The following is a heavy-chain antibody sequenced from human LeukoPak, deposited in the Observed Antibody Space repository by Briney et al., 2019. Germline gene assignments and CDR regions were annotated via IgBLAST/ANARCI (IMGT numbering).Heavy chain of an antibody. CDR3: ARGERFLEWLLSSGMDV. Sequence: ASVKVSCKASGYTFTSYDINWVRQATGQGLEWMGWMNPNSGNTGYAQKFQGRVTMTRNTSISTAYMELSSLRSGDTAVYYCARGERFLEWLLSSGMDVWGQGTTVTVSS. V-gene: IGHV1-8*01. J-gene: IGHJ6*02. CDR2: MNPNSGNT. D-gene: IGHD3-3*01. CDR1: GYTFTSYD.